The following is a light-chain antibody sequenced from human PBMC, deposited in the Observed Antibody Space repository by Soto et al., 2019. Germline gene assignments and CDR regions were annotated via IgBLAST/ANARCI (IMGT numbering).Light chain of an antibody. CDR1: QDISNY. Sequence: DIQMTQSPSSLSASVGDRVTITCQASQDISNYLNWFQQKPGEAPNLLIYDGSKLETGVPSRFSGSGSGTHFTLTISSLQPEDIATYYCQQYDNLPLTFGGGTKVEIK. V-gene: IGKV1-33*01. CDR2: DGS. CDR3: QQYDNLPLT. J-gene: IGKJ4*01.